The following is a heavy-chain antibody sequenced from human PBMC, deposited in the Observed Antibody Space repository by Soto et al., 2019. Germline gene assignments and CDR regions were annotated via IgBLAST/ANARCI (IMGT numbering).Heavy chain of an antibody. Sequence: QVQLVQSGAEVKKPGASVRISCKASGYTFTDYYLHWVRQAPGQGLEWMGIMNPSGGVTSYAQKFQGRVAVTSDTSTSTVYMQLSSLRSEETAVYYCASSEAVPTTTYYYWYIDVWGKGTTVTVSS. D-gene: IGHD2-2*01. CDR3: ASSEAVPTTTYYYWYIDV. CDR2: MNPSGGVT. CDR1: GYTFTDYY. J-gene: IGHJ6*03. V-gene: IGHV1-46*03.